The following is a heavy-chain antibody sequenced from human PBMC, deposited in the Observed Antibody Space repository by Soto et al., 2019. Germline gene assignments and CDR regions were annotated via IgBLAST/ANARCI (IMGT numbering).Heavy chain of an antibody. D-gene: IGHD3-22*01. CDR3: AKELQFDSGGFHELYF. CDR1: GYTFNSFG. CDR2: ISADNGNT. Sequence: QVHLEQSGAEVRKPGASVKVSCKASGYTFNSFGINWVRQAPGQGLEWLGGISADNGNTNYAQKFHGRDTMTAATSTTTAYLELPSFRADDATVYYCAKELQFDSGGFHELYFWGQGTLVTVSS. J-gene: IGHJ4*02. V-gene: IGHV1-18*04.